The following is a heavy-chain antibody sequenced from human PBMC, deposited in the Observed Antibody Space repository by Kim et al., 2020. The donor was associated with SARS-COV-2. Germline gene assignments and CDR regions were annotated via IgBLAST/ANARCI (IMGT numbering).Heavy chain of an antibody. CDR3: AKGLEWEGYYYYGMDV. J-gene: IGHJ6*02. Sequence: GGSLRLSCAASGFTFSSYGMHWVRQAPGKGLEWVAVISYDGSNKYYADSVKGRFTISRDNSKNTLYLQMNSLRAEDTAVYYCAKGLEWEGYYYYGMDVWGQGTTVTVSS. D-gene: IGHD3-3*01. CDR2: ISYDGSNK. CDR1: GFTFSSYG. V-gene: IGHV3-30*18.